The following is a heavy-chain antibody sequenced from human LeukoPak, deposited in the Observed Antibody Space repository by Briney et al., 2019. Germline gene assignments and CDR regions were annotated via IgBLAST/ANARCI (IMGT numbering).Heavy chain of an antibody. J-gene: IGHJ6*04. V-gene: IGHV6-1*01. CDR2: TSYMSKWYN. CDR1: VDSVSRKNDA. D-gene: IGHD5-18*01. Sequence: SQTLSLTFAISVDSVSRKNDAWNWIRQSPSRGLEWLGRTSYMSKWYNEYALSVKSRITINPDTAKNQVSLQLDSVTPEDAAVYCCAQGQHNYYAMDAWGKGTTVIVSS. CDR3: AQGQHNYYAMDA.